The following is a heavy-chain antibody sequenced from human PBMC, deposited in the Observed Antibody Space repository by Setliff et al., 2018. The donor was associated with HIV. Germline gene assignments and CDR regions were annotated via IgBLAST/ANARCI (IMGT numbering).Heavy chain of an antibody. CDR3: AHGVYQTRLYGMDV. CDR1: GDSASSHYW. D-gene: IGHD2-8*01. V-gene: IGHV2-5*02. Sequence: TLSLTCTVSGDSASSHYWSWIRQPPGKALDWLALIYWDGDKGYSPSLRSRLTITKDTSKNQVVLTMTNMDPVDTATYYCAHGVYQTRLYGMDVWGQGTTVTVS. CDR2: IYWDGDK. J-gene: IGHJ6*02.